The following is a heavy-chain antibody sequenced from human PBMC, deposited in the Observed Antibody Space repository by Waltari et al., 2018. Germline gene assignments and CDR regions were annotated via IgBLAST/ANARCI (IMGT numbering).Heavy chain of an antibody. CDR3: ARELIPGIAVAGSLDY. D-gene: IGHD6-19*01. CDR2: IYTSGRT. Sequence: QVQLQESGPGLVKPSQTLSLTCTVSGGSISSGSYYWIWLRQPAGKGLEWIGRIYTSGRTNYNPSLKRRVIISVETSKNQFLLKLSHVTAADTAVYYSARELIPGIAVAGSLDYWGQGTLVTVSS. CDR1: GGSISSGSYY. J-gene: IGHJ4*02. V-gene: IGHV4-61*02.